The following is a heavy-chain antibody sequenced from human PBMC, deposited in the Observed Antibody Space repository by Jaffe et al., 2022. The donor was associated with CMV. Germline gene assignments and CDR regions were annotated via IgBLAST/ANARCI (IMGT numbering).Heavy chain of an antibody. CDR1: GFTFNSYG. D-gene: IGHD4-17*01. V-gene: IGHV3-33*01. Sequence: QVQLVESGGGVVHPGRSLRLSCAASGFTFNSYGMHWVRQAPGKGLEWLAVIWHDGNTKKYADSVKGRFTVSRDNSKNTLYLQMNSLRAEDTALYYCARDKTTVTTLRRKGLDLWGQGTLVTVSS. J-gene: IGHJ5*02. CDR3: ARDKTTVTTLRRKGLDL. CDR2: IWHDGNTK.